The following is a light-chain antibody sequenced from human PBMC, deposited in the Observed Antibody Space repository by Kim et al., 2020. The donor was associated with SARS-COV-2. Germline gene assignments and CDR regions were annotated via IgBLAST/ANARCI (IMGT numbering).Light chain of an antibody. V-gene: IGLV1-47*01. CDR2: RNN. CDR1: SSNIGSNY. J-gene: IGLJ1*01. Sequence: QSVLTQPPSASGTPGQRVTISCSGSSSNIGSNYVFWYQQHPGTAPQLLIYRNNQRPSGAPDRFSGSRSGTSASLAISGLRSEDEADYYCAAWDDSLSGHYVFGTGTKVTVL. CDR3: AAWDDSLSGHYV.